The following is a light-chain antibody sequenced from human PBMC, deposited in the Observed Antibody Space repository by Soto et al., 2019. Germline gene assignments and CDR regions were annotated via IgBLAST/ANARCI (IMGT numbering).Light chain of an antibody. CDR1: QRISSW. J-gene: IGKJ2*01. CDR3: QQYNSYSYT. V-gene: IGKV1-5*03. Sequence: DIQMTQSPSTLSASVGDRVTITCRASQRISSWLAWYQQKPGKAPKLLIYKESSLESGVPSRFSGSGSGTEFTLTISSLQPDDFATYYCQQYNSYSYTFGQGTKLEIK. CDR2: KES.